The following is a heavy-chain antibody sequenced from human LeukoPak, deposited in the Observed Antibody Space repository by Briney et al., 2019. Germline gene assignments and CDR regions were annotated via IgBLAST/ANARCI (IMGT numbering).Heavy chain of an antibody. CDR2: ISTTSSFI. V-gene: IGHV3-21*04. CDR1: GFSFSSYS. Sequence: NAGGSLRLSCAASGFSFSSYSMNWVRQAPGKGLEWVSSISTTSSFIYYADSVKGRFTISRDNAKNSVYLQMTSLRAEDTAVYFCARDDINLYYGSGSYFNYWGQGTPVTVSS. J-gene: IGHJ4*02. D-gene: IGHD3-10*01. CDR3: ARDDINLYYGSGSYFNY.